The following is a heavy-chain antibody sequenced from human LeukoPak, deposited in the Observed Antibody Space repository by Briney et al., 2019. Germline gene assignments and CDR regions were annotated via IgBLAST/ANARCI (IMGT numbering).Heavy chain of an antibody. CDR2: INGGNGDT. CDR1: GYTFTNYV. D-gene: IGHD2-21*01. CDR3: ARDDCGDTCYPGGY. V-gene: IGHV1-3*01. J-gene: IGHJ4*02. Sequence: ASVKVSCKASGYTFTNYVVHWMRQAPGQRPEWMGWINGGNGDTKYSQNFQGRVTITRDTSASTAYMELSSLTSEDTALYYCARDDCGDTCYPGGYWGQGTLVTVSS.